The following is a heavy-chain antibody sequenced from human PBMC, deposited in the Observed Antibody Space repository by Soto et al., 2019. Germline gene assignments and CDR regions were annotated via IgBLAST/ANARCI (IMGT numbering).Heavy chain of an antibody. V-gene: IGHV3-30*18. CDR2: ISYDGSNK. Sequence: PGGSLRLSCAASGFTFSSYGMHWVRQAPGKGLEWVAVISYDGSNKYYADSVKGRFTISRDNSKNTLYLQMNSLRAEDTAVYYCEKEWGYDEHYYYGMDVWGQGTPVTVSS. CDR1: GFTFSSYG. CDR3: EKEWGYDEHYYYGMDV. D-gene: IGHD5-12*01. J-gene: IGHJ6*02.